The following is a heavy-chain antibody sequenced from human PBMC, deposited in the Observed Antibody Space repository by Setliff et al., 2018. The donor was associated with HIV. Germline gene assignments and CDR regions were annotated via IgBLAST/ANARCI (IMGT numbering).Heavy chain of an antibody. CDR2: IYSSGST. V-gene: IGHV4-4*09. J-gene: IGHJ4*02. CDR1: GGSISSYC. CDR3: ARGGLGVVGAIDY. Sequence: LSLTCTVSGGSISSYCWNWIRQSPGRGLEWIGYIYSSGSTNFNPPLQSRVTISVDTSKNQFSLKLSSVTAADTAVYYCARGGLGVVGAIDYWSQGILVTVSS. D-gene: IGHD2-15*01.